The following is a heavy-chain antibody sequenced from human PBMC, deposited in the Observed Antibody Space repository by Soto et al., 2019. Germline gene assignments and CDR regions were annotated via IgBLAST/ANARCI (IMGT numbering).Heavy chain of an antibody. D-gene: IGHD1-26*01. CDR1: GFTFSRDA. J-gene: IGHJ3*02. CDR2: ISGSGAST. V-gene: IGHV3-23*01. CDR3: ARGISVGADAFDI. Sequence: GGSLRLSCAASGFTFSRDAMRWVRQAPGEGREWVSAISGSGASTYYADSVKGRLSISRDNSKNTLYLQMNSLRAEDTSVYYCARGISVGADAFDIWGQGTMVTVSS.